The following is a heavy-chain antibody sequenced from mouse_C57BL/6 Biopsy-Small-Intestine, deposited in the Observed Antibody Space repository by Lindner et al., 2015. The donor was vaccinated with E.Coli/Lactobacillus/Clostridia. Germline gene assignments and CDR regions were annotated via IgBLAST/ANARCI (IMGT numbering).Heavy chain of an antibody. V-gene: IGHV5-17*01. CDR3: TRSSYWYFDV. CDR2: ISSGSSTI. Sequence: VQLQESGGGLVEPGGSLKLSCAASGFTFSDYGMHWVRQAPEKGLEWVAYISSGSSTIYYADTVKGRFTISRDNAKNTLFLQMTSLRSEDTAMYYCTRSSYWYFDVWGTGTTVTVSS. J-gene: IGHJ1*03. CDR1: GFTFSDYG.